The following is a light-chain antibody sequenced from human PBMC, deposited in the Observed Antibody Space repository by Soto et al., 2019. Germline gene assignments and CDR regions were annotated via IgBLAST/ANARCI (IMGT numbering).Light chain of an antibody. CDR1: QDISNY. J-gene: IGKJ5*01. CDR2: DAS. CDR3: QQYDNRLSFT. V-gene: IGKV1-33*01. Sequence: DIQMTQSPSSLSASVGDRVTITCQASQDISNYLNWYQQKPGKAPKLLIYDASNLETGGTSRFSGSGSGTDFTFTISSLQPEDIATYYGQQYDNRLSFTCGQGTRLEIK.